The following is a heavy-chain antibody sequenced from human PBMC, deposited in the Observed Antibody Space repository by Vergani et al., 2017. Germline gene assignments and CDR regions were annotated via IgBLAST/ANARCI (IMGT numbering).Heavy chain of an antibody. D-gene: IGHD4-17*01. CDR3: ARDGERGIFDY. CDR1: GGSFSGYY. CDR2: INHSGST. Sequence: QVQLQQWGAGLLKPSETLSLTCAVYGGSFSGYYWSWIRQPPGKGLEWIGEINHSGSTNYNPSLKSRVTISVDTSKNQFSLKLSSVTAADTAVYYCARDGERGIFDYWGQGTLVTVSS. J-gene: IGHJ4*02. V-gene: IGHV4-34*01.